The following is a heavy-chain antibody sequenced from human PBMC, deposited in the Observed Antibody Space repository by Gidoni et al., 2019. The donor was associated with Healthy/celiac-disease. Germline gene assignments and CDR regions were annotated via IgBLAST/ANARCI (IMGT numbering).Heavy chain of an antibody. CDR2: IYYSGST. D-gene: IGHD5-18*01. V-gene: IGHV4-61*01. CDR3: ARDRRANTAMGPTLGMDV. J-gene: IGHJ6*02. CDR1: GGSVSSGSYY. Sequence: QVQLQESGPGLVKPSETLSLTCTVSGGSVSSGSYYWSWIRQPPGKGLEWIGYIYYSGSTNYNPSLKSRVTISVDTSKNQFSLKLSSVTAADTAVYYCARDRRANTAMGPTLGMDVWGQGTTVTVSS.